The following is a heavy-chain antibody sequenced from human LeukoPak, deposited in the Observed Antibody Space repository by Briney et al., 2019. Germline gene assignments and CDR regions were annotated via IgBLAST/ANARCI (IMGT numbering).Heavy chain of an antibody. CDR3: ARERINSYGSPFGY. D-gene: IGHD5-18*01. Sequence: GGSLRLSCAASGFTVSTNYMSWVRQAPGKGLEWVSVIYSGGSTYYVDSVEGRFTISRGNSKNTLYLQMNSLRAEDTAVYYCARERINSYGSPFGYWGQGTLVTVSS. J-gene: IGHJ4*02. CDR2: IYSGGST. V-gene: IGHV3-53*01. CDR1: GFTVSTNY.